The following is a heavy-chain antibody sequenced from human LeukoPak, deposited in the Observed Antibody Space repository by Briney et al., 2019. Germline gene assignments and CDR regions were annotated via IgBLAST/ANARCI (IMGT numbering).Heavy chain of an antibody. D-gene: IGHD3-10*01. V-gene: IGHV4-34*01. CDR2: INHSGST. CDR3: ARTNGYYGSGSSP. Sequence: SETLSLTCAVYGGSFSGYYWSWIRQPPGKGLEWIGEINHSGSTNYNPSLKSRVTISVDTSKNQFSLKLSSVTAADTAVYYCARTNGYYGSGSSPWGQGTLVTVSP. J-gene: IGHJ5*02. CDR1: GGSFSGYY.